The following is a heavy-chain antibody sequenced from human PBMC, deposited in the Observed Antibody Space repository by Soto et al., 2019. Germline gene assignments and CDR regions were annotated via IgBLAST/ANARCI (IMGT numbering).Heavy chain of an antibody. D-gene: IGHD2-15*01. V-gene: IGHV3-23*01. CDR2: GIGTGIDT. CDR1: GFTFTNYA. CDR3: AKATRGQCIGARCYAFDF. Sequence: EVQLLESGGGLVQPGGSLRLSCAASGFTFTNYAMNWVRHSPGKGLEWVACGIGTGIDTYHAASVKGRFTISRDYSRNTMYLEMKRLRAEATAMYHCAKATRGQCIGARCYAFDFWGQRILVTVS. J-gene: IGHJ4*02.